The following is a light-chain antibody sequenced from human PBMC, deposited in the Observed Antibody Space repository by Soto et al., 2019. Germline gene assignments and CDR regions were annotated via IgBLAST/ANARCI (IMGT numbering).Light chain of an antibody. Sequence: QSALTQPGSVSGSPGQSITISCPGASRDVGSYNLVSWYQQHPGKAPKLMIYEGSKRPSGVSNRFSGSKSGNTASLTISGLQAEDEADYYCCSYAGSSTFVFGTGTKVTVL. CDR3: CSYAGSSTFV. CDR2: EGS. CDR1: SRDVGSYNL. J-gene: IGLJ1*01. V-gene: IGLV2-23*01.